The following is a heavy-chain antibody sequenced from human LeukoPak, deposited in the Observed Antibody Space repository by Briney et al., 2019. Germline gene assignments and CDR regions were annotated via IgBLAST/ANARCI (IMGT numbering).Heavy chain of an antibody. D-gene: IGHD4-17*01. CDR1: GGSIGSYY. V-gene: IGHV4-59*13. CDR3: AREDPQTTVPEGLDV. J-gene: IGHJ6*02. CDR2: IYYSGTT. Sequence: PSEALSLNCAVSGGSIGSYYWSWLRQPPGRGLEWIGYIYYSGTTNYNPSLKSRVTISVDTSKNQFSLKLTSVTAADTAVYYCAREDPQTTVPEGLDVWGQGTTVTVSS.